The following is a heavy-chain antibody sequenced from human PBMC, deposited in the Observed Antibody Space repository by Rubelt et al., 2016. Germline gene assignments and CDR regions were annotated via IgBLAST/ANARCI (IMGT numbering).Heavy chain of an antibody. D-gene: IGHD6-19*01. CDR3: AKDSGDSSGWYD. V-gene: IGHV3-11*01. Sequence: VSGGGLVKPGGSLRLSCAASGFSFSDYSMSWIRQAPGKGLVCISHINFSGNTKYYAASVTGRFNMSRDNAKTSMYLQMNNLRAEDTAVYYCAKDSGDSSGWYDWGQGTLVTVSS. CDR1: GFSFSDYS. J-gene: IGHJ4*02. CDR2: INFSGNTK.